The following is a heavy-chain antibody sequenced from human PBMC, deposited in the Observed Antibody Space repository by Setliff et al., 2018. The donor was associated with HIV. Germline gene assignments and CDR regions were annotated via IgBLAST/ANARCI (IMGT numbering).Heavy chain of an antibody. J-gene: IGHJ4*02. Sequence: TSETLSLTCAVSGGSISSDNWWTWVRQTPGRGLEWIAYISGEETTHYAESVKGRFTISRDNAKDSVYLQMNSLRDEDTAVYYCVRGPQFRPHWGQGTLVTVSS. CDR3: VRGPQFRPH. V-gene: IGHV3-48*02. CDR2: ISGEETT. CDR1: GGSISSDNW.